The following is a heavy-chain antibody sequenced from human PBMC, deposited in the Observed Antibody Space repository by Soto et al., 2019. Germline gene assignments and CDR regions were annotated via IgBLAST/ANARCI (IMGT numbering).Heavy chain of an antibody. CDR2: LGAARDP. V-gene: IGHV3-13*05. D-gene: IGHD2-15*01. J-gene: IGHJ6*02. CDR3: ARADLGRLPRRADYYYAMDV. CDR1: GFSFRDYD. Sequence: GGSLRLSCAASGFSFRDYDMHWVRQRKGKGLEWVSALGAARDPYYVSSVRGRFSVSRDNAQNSLFLQMNNLRVDDTAVYFCARADLGRLPRRADYYYAMDVWGRGTTVTVSS.